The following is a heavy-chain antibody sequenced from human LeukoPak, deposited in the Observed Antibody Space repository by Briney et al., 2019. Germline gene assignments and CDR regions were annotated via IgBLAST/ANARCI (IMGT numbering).Heavy chain of an antibody. D-gene: IGHD5-12*01. V-gene: IGHV3-21*01. J-gene: IGHJ6*03. CDR1: GFTFSSYS. CDR2: ISSSSSYI. Sequence: GGSLRLSCAASGFTFSSYSMNWVRQAPGKGLEWVSSISSSSSYIYYADSVKGRFTISRDNAKNSLYLQMNSLRAEDTAVYYCAKGGGYEAQYYYYYLDVWGKGTTVTISS. CDR3: AKGGGYEAQYYYYYLDV.